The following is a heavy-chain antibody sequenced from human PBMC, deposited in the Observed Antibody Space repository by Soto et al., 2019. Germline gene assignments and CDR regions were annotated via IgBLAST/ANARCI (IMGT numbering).Heavy chain of an antibody. D-gene: IGHD2-8*01. V-gene: IGHV1-69*01. J-gene: IGHJ4*02. Sequence: QVQLVQSGAEVKKPGSSVKVSCMTSRGTFDRSAINWVRQAPGHGLEWLGGLVPQFGTPNYAQKFQDRVTIAADESTNTTAMELRGLTSDDTAVYYCARQKRDKPMVPFDDWGQGTLVTVSS. CDR2: LVPQFGTP. CDR1: RGTFDRSA. CDR3: ARQKRDKPMVPFDD.